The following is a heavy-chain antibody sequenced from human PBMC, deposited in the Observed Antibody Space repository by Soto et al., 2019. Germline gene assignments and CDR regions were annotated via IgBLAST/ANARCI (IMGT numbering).Heavy chain of an antibody. CDR3: AAETSSGRNFDY. CDR2: IVVGSGNT. D-gene: IGHD6-19*01. CDR1: GFTFTSSA. V-gene: IGHV1-58*01. J-gene: IGHJ4*02. Sequence: ASVKVSCKASGFTFTSSAVQWVRQARGQRLEWIGWIVVGSGNTNYAQKFQERVTITRDMSTSTAYMELSSLRSEDTAVYYGAAETSSGRNFDYWGQGTLVTVSS.